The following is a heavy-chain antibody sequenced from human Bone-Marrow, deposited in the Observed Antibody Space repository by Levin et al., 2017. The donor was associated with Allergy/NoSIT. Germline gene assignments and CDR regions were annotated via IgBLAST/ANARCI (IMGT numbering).Heavy chain of an antibody. CDR1: GFSFSTFW. J-gene: IGHJ4*02. V-gene: IGHV3-7*01. CDR3: RGDVNDTLDY. Sequence: GESLKISCAASGFSFSTFWMSWVRQAPGKGLEWVANIDQHGSQHYYVDSVKGRFTVSRDNSKNSLYLQMNTLRADDTAVYYCRGDVNDTLDYWGQGTLVAVSS. CDR2: IDQHGSQH. D-gene: IGHD1-1*01.